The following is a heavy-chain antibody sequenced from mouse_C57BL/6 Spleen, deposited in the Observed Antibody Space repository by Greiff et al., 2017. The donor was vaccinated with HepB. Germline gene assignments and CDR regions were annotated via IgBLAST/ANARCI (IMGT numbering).Heavy chain of an antibody. J-gene: IGHJ4*01. CDR3: ARNWIYYSNYIYAMDY. CDR1: GFSLTSYG. CDR2: IWSGGST. Sequence: QVQLKQSGPGLVQPSQSLSITCTVSGFSLTSYGVHWVRQSPGKGLEWLGVIWSGGSTDYNAAFISRRSISKDNSKSQVFFKMNSLQADDTAIYYCARNWIYYSNYIYAMDYWGQGTSVTVSS. V-gene: IGHV2-2*01. D-gene: IGHD2-5*01.